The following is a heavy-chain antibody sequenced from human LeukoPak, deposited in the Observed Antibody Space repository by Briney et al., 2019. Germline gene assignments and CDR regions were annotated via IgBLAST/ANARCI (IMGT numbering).Heavy chain of an antibody. D-gene: IGHD2-2*01. Sequence: SETLSLTCTVSGGSISSSSYYWGWIRQPPGKGRGWIGGIYYSGSTYYNPSLKRRVTISVDTSKNQFSLKLSSVTAADTAVYYCARGEYCSSTSCAIPEYYFDYWGQGTLVTVSS. J-gene: IGHJ4*02. CDR1: GGSISSSSYY. CDR3: ARGEYCSSTSCAIPEYYFDY. CDR2: IYYSGST. V-gene: IGHV4-39*01.